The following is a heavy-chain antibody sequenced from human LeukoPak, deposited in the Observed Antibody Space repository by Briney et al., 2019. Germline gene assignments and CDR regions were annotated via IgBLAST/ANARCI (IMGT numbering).Heavy chain of an antibody. CDR3: AKVSIAVAGTDFDY. J-gene: IGHJ4*02. CDR1: GFTVSSNY. Sequence: GGSLRLSCAASGFTVSSNYMNWVRQAPGKGLEWVSVIYSGGSTYYTDSVKGRFTISRDNSKNTLYLQMNGLRAEDTAVYYCAKVSIAVAGTDFDYWGQGTLVTVSS. CDR2: IYSGGST. V-gene: IGHV3-53*01. D-gene: IGHD6-19*01.